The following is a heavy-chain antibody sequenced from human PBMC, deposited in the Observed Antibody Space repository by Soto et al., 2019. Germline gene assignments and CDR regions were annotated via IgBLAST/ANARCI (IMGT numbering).Heavy chain of an antibody. D-gene: IGHD3-9*01. CDR2: INHSGST. V-gene: IGHV4-34*01. CDR3: ARDSNYDILTGYDASDI. J-gene: IGHJ3*02. Sequence: SETLSLTCAVYGGSFSGYYWSWIRQPPGKGLEWIGEINHSGSTNYNPSLKSRVTISVDTSKNQFSLKLSSVTAADTAVYYCARDSNYDILTGYDASDIWGQGTMVT. CDR1: GGSFSGYY.